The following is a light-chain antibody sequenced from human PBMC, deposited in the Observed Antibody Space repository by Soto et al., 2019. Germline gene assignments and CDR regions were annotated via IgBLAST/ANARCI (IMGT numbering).Light chain of an antibody. CDR2: KAS. V-gene: IGKV1-5*03. CDR3: QQYNSYWT. J-gene: IGKJ1*01. CDR1: QSISSW. Sequence: DIQMTQSPSTLSASVGDRVTITCRASQSISSWLAWYQQKPGKAPKLLIYKASSLEIGVPSRFSDSGSGTEFSLNISSLQPAEFATYYCQQYNSYWTFGQGTKVEIK.